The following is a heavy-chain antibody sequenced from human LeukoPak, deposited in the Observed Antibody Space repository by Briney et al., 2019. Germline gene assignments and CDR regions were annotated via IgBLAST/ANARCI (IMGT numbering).Heavy chain of an antibody. J-gene: IGHJ6*02. CDR1: GFTFSSDA. D-gene: IGHD1-26*01. CDR3: ANALGRQTLAARHDV. Sequence: GGSLRLSCAASGFTFSSDAMSWVRQAPGKGLEWVSPISGSGGSTYYADAVNGRFTISRDNSKKTMYLQMNSLGAEDTAVYYCANALGRQTLAARHDVWGQGTTVTVSS. V-gene: IGHV3-23*01. CDR2: ISGSGGST.